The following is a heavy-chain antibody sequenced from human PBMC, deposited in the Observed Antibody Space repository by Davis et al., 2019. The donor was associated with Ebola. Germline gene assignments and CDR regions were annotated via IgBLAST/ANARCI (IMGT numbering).Heavy chain of an antibody. CDR2: ISYDGSNK. V-gene: IGHV3-30*18. Sequence: PGGSLRLSCAASGFTFSSYGMHWVRQAPGKGLEWVAVISYDGSNKYYADSVKGRFTISRDNSKNTLYLQMNSLRAEDTAVYYCAKDQETPMGYWGQGTLVTVSS. CDR1: GFTFSSYG. J-gene: IGHJ4*02. D-gene: IGHD2-8*01. CDR3: AKDQETPMGY.